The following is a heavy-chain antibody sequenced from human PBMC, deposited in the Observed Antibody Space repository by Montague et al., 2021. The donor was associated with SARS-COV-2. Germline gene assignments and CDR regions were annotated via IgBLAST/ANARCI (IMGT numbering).Heavy chain of an antibody. CDR2: IYSGENK. D-gene: IGHD3-22*01. V-gene: IGHV3-53*01. Sequence: SLRLSCAASGFTFSSYAMSWVRQAPGKGLEWVSVIYSGENKYYADSVKGRFTISRDSSTNTLFLQMYSLRAEDTAVYYCAREKPEYYDGPGVFDIWGQGTMVTVSS. CDR1: GFTFSSYA. CDR3: AREKPEYYDGPGVFDI. J-gene: IGHJ3*02.